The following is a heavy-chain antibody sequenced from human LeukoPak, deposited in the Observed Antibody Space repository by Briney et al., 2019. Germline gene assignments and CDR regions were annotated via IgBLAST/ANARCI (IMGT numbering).Heavy chain of an antibody. CDR2: INHSGST. J-gene: IGHJ4*02. V-gene: IGHV4-34*01. CDR3: ARRNNWSYDY. Sequence: SETLSLTCAVYGGSFSGYYWSWIRQPPGKGLEWIGEINHSGSTNYNPSLKSRVTISVDTSKNQFSLKLSSVTAADTAVYCCARRNNWSYDYWGQGTLVTVSS. D-gene: IGHD1-7*01. CDR1: GGSFSGYY.